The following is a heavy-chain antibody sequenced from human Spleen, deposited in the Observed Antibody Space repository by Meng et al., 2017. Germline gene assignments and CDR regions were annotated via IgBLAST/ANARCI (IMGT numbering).Heavy chain of an antibody. D-gene: IGHD6-19*01. CDR2: INLKSGDT. CDR3: AREGVAVAPWFDP. Sequence: QVRLGQAGAEVKKPGASVKVSCKPSGYNFPDYYIHWVRRAPGQGLEWMGRINLKSGDTHYAQKFQARVTMTGDTSISTAYMELSGLRSDDTAVYYCAREGVAVAPWFDPWGQGTLVTVSS. CDR1: GYNFPDYY. V-gene: IGHV1-2*06. J-gene: IGHJ5*02.